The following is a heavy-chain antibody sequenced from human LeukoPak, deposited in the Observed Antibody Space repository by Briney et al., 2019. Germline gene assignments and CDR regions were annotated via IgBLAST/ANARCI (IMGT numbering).Heavy chain of an antibody. CDR2: INHSGST. Sequence: PSETLSLTCAVYGGSFSGYYWSWIRQPPGKGLEWIGEINHSGSTNYNPSLKIRGTISVDTSKNQFSLKLSSVTAADTAVYYCARDTHLLWFGELLTVPFDYWGQGTLVTVSS. CDR1: GGSFSGYY. D-gene: IGHD3-10*01. CDR3: ARDTHLLWFGELLTVPFDY. V-gene: IGHV4-34*01. J-gene: IGHJ4*02.